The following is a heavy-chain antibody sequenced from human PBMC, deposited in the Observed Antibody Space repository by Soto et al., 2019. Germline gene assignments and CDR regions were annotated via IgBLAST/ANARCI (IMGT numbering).Heavy chain of an antibody. CDR1: GFTFSSYG. J-gene: IGHJ2*01. CDR2: IWYDGSNK. CDR3: ARDPLWGTAMVLWYFDL. V-gene: IGHV3-30*19. D-gene: IGHD5-18*01. Sequence: GGSLILSCAASGFTFSSYGMHWVRQAPGKGLEWVAVIWYDGSNKYYADSVKGRFTISRDNSKNTLYLQMNSLRAEDTAVYYCARDPLWGTAMVLWYFDLWGRGTLVTVSS.